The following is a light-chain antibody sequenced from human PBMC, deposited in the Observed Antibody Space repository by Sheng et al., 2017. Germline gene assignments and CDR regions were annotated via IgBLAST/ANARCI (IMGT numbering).Light chain of an antibody. Sequence: EIVLTQSPGTLSLSPGERATLSCRASQSVGSSYLAWYQQKPGQAPRLLFYGASSRATGIPDRFSGSGSGTDFTLTISRLEPEDFAVYYCQQYGSSPYTFGQGTKLEI. J-gene: IGKJ2*01. CDR1: QSVGSSY. CDR2: GAS. CDR3: QQYGSSPYT. V-gene: IGKV3-20*01.